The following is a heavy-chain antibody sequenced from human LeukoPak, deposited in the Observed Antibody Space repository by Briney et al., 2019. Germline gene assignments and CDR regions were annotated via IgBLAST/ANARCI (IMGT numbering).Heavy chain of an antibody. V-gene: IGHV3-21*01. D-gene: IGHD2-15*01. CDR2: ITSSSSYI. Sequence: PGGSLRLSCEASGFTFSSYTMNWVRQAPGKGLEWVSSITSSSSYIYYADSVKGRFIISRDNSKNTLYLQMNSLRAEDTAVYYCARRERYLLHIDYWGQGTLVTVSS. CDR3: ARRERYLLHIDY. CDR1: GFTFSSYT. J-gene: IGHJ4*02.